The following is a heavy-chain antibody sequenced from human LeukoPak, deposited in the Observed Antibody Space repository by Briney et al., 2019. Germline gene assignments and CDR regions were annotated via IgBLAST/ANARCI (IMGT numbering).Heavy chain of an antibody. Sequence: GGSLRLSCAASGFTFSSYGMHWVRQAPGKGLEWVAVISYDGSNKYYADSVKGRFTISRDNSKNTLYLQMNSLRAEDTAVYYCAKDRASYYEVGHWDYWGQGTLVTVSS. D-gene: IGHD3-22*01. J-gene: IGHJ4*02. V-gene: IGHV3-30*18. CDR1: GFTFSSYG. CDR2: ISYDGSNK. CDR3: AKDRASYYEVGHWDY.